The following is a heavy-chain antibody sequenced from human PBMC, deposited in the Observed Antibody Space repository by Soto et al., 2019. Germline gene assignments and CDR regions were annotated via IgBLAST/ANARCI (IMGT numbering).Heavy chain of an antibody. D-gene: IGHD3-3*01. CDR2: MNPNSGNT. CDR1: GYTITSYH. CDR3: ARLITIFGGSAVGDYYYMDV. J-gene: IGHJ6*03. V-gene: IGHV1-8*01. Sequence: SVKLSCKTSGYTITSYHSNWVLQDNGQGLEWMGWMNPNSGNTGYAQKFQGRVTMTRNTSISTAYMELSSLRSEDTAVYYCARLITIFGGSAVGDYYYMDVWGKGTTVTVSS.